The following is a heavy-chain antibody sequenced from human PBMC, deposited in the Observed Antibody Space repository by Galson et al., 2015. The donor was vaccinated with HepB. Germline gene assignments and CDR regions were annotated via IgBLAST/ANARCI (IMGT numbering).Heavy chain of an antibody. J-gene: IGHJ4*02. CDR2: IYYSGST. CDR1: GGSISSSSYY. V-gene: IGHV4-39*01. CDR3: ARRGQWLGHYYFDY. Sequence: SETLSLTCTVSGGSISSSSYYWGWIRQPPGKGLEWIGSIYYSGSTHYNPSLKSRFTISVDTSKNQFSLKLSSGTAADTAVYYCARRGQWLGHYYFDYWGQGTLVTVSS. D-gene: IGHD6-19*01.